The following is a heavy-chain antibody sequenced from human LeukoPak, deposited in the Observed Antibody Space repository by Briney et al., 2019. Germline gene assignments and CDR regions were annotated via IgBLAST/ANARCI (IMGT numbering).Heavy chain of an antibody. V-gene: IGHV3-48*03. CDR3: ARDSNIVVVPAAEFDY. D-gene: IGHD2-2*01. CDR2: ISSSGSTI. Sequence: GGSLRLSCAASGFTFSSYEMNWVRQAPGKGLEWVSYISSSGSTIYYADSVKGRFTISRDNAKNSLYLQMNSLRAEDTAVYYCARDSNIVVVPAAEFDYWGQGTLVTVSS. J-gene: IGHJ4*02. CDR1: GFTFSSYE.